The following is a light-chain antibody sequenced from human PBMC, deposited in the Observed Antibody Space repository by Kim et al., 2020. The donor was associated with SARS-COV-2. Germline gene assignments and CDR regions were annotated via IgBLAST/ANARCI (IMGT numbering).Light chain of an antibody. CDR2: RVS. CDR3: MQGSHLYS. Sequence: GQSASISCRSSQRRLYSDGNTYLHWFQQRPGQSPRRLLYRVSNRDSGVPDRISGSGSGTDFTRKISRVEAEDVGIYYCMQGSHLYSFGQGTKLEI. V-gene: IGKV2-30*01. J-gene: IGKJ2*03. CDR1: QRRLYSDGNTY.